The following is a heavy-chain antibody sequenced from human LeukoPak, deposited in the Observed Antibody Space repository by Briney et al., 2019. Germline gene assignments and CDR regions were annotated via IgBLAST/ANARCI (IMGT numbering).Heavy chain of an antibody. V-gene: IGHV7-4-1*02. Sequence: GASVKVSCKASGYTFTVYSINWLRQTPGQGLEWMGWITTSTGKPTYAQGFTGRFAFSLDTSVSTTYLHINSLRAEDTAVYYCARDASMINFDYWGQGSLVTVSS. CDR1: GYTFTVYS. J-gene: IGHJ4*02. CDR3: ARDASMINFDY. D-gene: IGHD3-16*01. CDR2: ITTSTGKP.